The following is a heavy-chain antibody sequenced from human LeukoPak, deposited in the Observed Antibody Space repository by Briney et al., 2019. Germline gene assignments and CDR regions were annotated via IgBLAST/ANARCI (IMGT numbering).Heavy chain of an antibody. Sequence: ASVKVSCKASGYTFNNYGISWVRQAPGQGLEWMGWISGYNGNTNYAQKLQGRVTMTTDTSMSTAYMELRSLTSDDTAVYYCARDQWFGESGDYWGQGTLVTVSS. CDR2: ISGYNGNT. CDR1: GYTFNNYG. CDR3: ARDQWFGESGDY. V-gene: IGHV1-18*01. J-gene: IGHJ4*02. D-gene: IGHD3-10*01.